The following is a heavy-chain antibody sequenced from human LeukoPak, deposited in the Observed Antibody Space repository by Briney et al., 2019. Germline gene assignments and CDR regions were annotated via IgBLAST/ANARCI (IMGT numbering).Heavy chain of an antibody. V-gene: IGHV3-64*01. J-gene: IGHJ3*02. CDR3: ARGAIVGATLSAFDI. CDR2: ISCLGGST. D-gene: IGHD1-26*01. CDR1: GFTFSRYV. Sequence: PGGSLRLSCAASGFTFSRYVMHSVRQAPGKGLDYVSAISCLGGSTYYAISVTGRFTITRDNSKNPLYLQMGSQGAEDMAVYYCARGAIVGATLSAFDIWGQGTMVTVSS.